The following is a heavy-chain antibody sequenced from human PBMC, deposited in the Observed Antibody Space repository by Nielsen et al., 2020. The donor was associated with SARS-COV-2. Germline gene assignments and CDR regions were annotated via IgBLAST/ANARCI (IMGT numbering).Heavy chain of an antibody. CDR1: GYTFTSHL. Sequence: GESLKISCQASGYTFTSHLLSWVRQMPGKGLEWMGNIYPGDSETRYNPSFQGQVTIAADKSISTVYLQWSSLQASDTAMYYCARLRFRAVAGTRYGDYWGQGTLVVVSS. CDR2: IYPGDSET. CDR3: ARLRFRAVAGTRYGDY. D-gene: IGHD6-19*01. V-gene: IGHV5-51*01. J-gene: IGHJ4*02.